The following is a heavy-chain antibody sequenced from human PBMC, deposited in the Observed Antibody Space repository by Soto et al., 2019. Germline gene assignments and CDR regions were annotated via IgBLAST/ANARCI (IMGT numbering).Heavy chain of an antibody. CDR1: GFTFSSYA. V-gene: IGHV3-23*01. Sequence: EVQLLESGGGLVQPGGSLRISCAASGFTFSSYAMTWVRQAPGKGLEWVSAISGSGGTTYHADSVKGRFTISRDNSKNTLYLQMNSLRAEDAAVYYCANPPYSSSSYYYYGMDVWGQGTTVTVSS. D-gene: IGHD6-6*01. CDR3: ANPPYSSSSYYYYGMDV. CDR2: ISGSGGTT. J-gene: IGHJ6*02.